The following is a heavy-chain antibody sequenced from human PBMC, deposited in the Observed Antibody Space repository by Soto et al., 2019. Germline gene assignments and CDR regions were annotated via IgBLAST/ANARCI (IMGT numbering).Heavy chain of an antibody. CDR3: ARNMDYYYGRGSGNGHGV. J-gene: IGHJ6*02. V-gene: IGHV1-2*02. CDR1: GYTFTAYY. Sequence: QVQLVQSGAEVKEPGDSVRVSCEASGYTFTAYYIHWVRQAPGQGLEWMGWINPKFGDTTYAQDFQGRVSMTRDMSISTVYMELSRLTSDDTAIYHCARNMDYYYGRGSGNGHGVWGQGTTVTVFS. D-gene: IGHD3-10*02. CDR2: INPKFGDT.